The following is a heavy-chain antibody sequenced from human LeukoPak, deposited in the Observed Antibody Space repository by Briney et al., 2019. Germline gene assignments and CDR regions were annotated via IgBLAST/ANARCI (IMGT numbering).Heavy chain of an antibody. CDR1: GGSISSGGYY. V-gene: IGHV4-39*07. CDR3: ARCSYGGNSTFDY. Sequence: SETLSLTCTVSGGSISSGGYYWSWIRQPPGKGLEWIGEINHSGSTNYNPSLKSRVTISVDTSKNQFSLKLSSVTAADTAVYYCARCSYGGNSTFDYWGQGTLVTVSS. D-gene: IGHD4-23*01. CDR2: INHSGST. J-gene: IGHJ4*02.